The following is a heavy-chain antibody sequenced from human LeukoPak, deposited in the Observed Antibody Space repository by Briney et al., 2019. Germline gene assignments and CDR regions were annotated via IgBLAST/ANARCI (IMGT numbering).Heavy chain of an antibody. Sequence: ASVKVSCKASGGTFSSYAISWVRQAPGQGLEWMGGIIPIFGTANYAQKLQGRVTMTTDTSTSTAYMELRSLRSDDTAVYYCASGGGNLGPNYYYYGMDVWGQGTTVTVSS. J-gene: IGHJ6*02. CDR2: IIPIFGTA. CDR1: GGTFSSYA. CDR3: ASGGGNLGPNYYYYGMDV. V-gene: IGHV1-69*05. D-gene: IGHD4-23*01.